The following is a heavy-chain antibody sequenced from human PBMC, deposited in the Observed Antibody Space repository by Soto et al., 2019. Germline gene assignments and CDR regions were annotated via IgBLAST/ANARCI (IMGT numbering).Heavy chain of an antibody. Sequence: GGSLRLSCAASGFTVRSDYMSWGRQAPGEGLEWVSVIYSGGSTYYADSVKGRFTISRDNSKNTLYLQMNSLRAEDTAVYYCARDRVESGYPEYFQHWGQGTLVTGLL. CDR2: IYSGGST. J-gene: IGHJ1*01. CDR1: GFTVRSDY. D-gene: IGHD3-22*01. V-gene: IGHV3-53*01. CDR3: ARDRVESGYPEYFQH.